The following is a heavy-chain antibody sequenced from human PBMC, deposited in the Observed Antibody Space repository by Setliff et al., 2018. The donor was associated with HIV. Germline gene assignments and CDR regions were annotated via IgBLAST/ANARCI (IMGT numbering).Heavy chain of an antibody. J-gene: IGHJ5*02. Sequence: PGGSLRLSCVASGFTFSRDWMLWVRQVPGKGLVWVSRINSDGSSTSYADFVRGRFTMSRDNAKSTLYLEMNGLRVDDTAVYYCARTSTTTGTTLNWFDPWGQGTLVTVSS. D-gene: IGHD1-1*01. CDR2: INSDGSST. CDR3: ARTSTTTGTTLNWFDP. V-gene: IGHV3-74*01. CDR1: GFTFSRDW.